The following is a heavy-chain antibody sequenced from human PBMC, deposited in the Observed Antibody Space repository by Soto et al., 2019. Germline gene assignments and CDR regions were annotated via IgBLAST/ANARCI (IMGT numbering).Heavy chain of an antibody. CDR2: ISSSSSNTI. CDR3: ARDSGMITAMINY. D-gene: IGHD5-18*01. CDR1: GFTFSSYS. J-gene: IGHJ4*02. Sequence: PGGSLRLSCAASGFTFSSYSMNWVRQAPGKGLEWVSYISSSSSNTIYYADSVKGRFTTSRDNSKNTLHLQMNSLRTEDTAVYYCARDSGMITAMINYWGLGTLVTVSS. V-gene: IGHV3-48*01.